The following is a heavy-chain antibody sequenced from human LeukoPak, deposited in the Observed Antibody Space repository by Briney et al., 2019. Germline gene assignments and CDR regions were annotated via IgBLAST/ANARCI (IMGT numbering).Heavy chain of an antibody. CDR3: TRDRFSSGWYLDN. D-gene: IGHD6-19*01. CDR1: GFTFSNAW. V-gene: IGHV3-15*01. Sequence: GRSLRLSCAASGFTFSNAWMTWVRQAPGKGLEWVGRIKSKTDGGTADYAAPVKGRFTISRDDSKNALYLQMNSLKTEDTAVYYCTRDRFSSGWYLDNWGQGTLVTVSS. CDR2: IKSKTDGGTA. J-gene: IGHJ4*02.